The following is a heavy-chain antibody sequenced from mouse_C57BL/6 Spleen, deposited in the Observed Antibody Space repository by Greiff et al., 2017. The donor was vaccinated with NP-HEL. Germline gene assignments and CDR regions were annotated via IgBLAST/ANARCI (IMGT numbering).Heavy chain of an antibody. Sequence: EVKLMESGGGLVKPGGSLKLSCAASGFTFSDYGMHWVRQAPEKGLEWVAYISSGSSTIYYADTVKGRFTISRDNAKNTLFLQMTSLRSEDTAMYYCARVLITTVGDYWGQGTSVTVSS. D-gene: IGHD1-1*01. CDR1: GFTFSDYG. J-gene: IGHJ4*01. CDR3: ARVLITTVGDY. CDR2: ISSGSSTI. V-gene: IGHV5-17*01.